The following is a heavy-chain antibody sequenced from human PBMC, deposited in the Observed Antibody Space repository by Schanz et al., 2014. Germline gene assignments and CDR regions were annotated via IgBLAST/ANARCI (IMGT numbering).Heavy chain of an antibody. CDR2: IKSDGSST. D-gene: IGHD3-10*01. J-gene: IGHJ5*02. CDR3: ARPALWFGDNCFDP. CDR1: GFTFSSYW. Sequence: GQLVQSGGGLVQPGGSLRLSCAASGFTFSSYWMHWVRQVPGKGLVWVSRIKSDGSSTSYADSVKGRFTISRDNAKNTLYLQMNSLRAEDTAVYYCARPALWFGDNCFDPWGQGTLVTVSS. V-gene: IGHV3-74*01.